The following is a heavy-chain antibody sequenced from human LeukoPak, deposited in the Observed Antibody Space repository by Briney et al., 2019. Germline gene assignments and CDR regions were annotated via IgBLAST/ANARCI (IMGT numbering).Heavy chain of an antibody. V-gene: IGHV3-11*03. CDR1: GFXFSNFY. D-gene: IGHD3-9*01. Sequence: PGGSLRLSCAASGFXFSNFYMSWIRQAPGKGLEWVSFISSASTYTNFSDSVKGRFTVSRDNAKNSLFLQMNSLRAEDTAVYYCAKFLTGQYDAFDIWGQGTMVTVSA. J-gene: IGHJ3*02. CDR2: ISSASTYT. CDR3: AKFLTGQYDAFDI.